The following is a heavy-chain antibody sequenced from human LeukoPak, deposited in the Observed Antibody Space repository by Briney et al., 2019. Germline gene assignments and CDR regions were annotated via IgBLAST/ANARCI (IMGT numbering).Heavy chain of an antibody. CDR1: GFTFSSYG. J-gene: IGHJ1*01. Sequence: GRSLRLSCAASGFTFSSYGMHWVRQAPGKGLEWVANIKQDGSETYYVDSVAGRFTISRDNAKNSLYLQMSSLRAEDTAVYFCARDTAVTGTPAEYFQHWGQGTLVTVSS. V-gene: IGHV3-7*04. CDR2: IKQDGSET. D-gene: IGHD6-19*01. CDR3: ARDTAVTGTPAEYFQH.